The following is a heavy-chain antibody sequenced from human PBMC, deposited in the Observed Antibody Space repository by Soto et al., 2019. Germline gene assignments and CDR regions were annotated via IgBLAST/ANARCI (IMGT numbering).Heavy chain of an antibody. CDR1: GYSFTIHD. V-gene: IGHV1-18*01. CDR3: ARGNTPVDH. J-gene: IGHJ4*02. Sequence: GASVKGSCKTSGYSFTIHDISWVRQAPGQGLEWMGRISAYNGNTNYAQKFLGRVTMTTDTSTSTGYMELRSLTSDDTAVYYCARGNTPVDHWGQGTLVTVSS. D-gene: IGHD2-2*01. CDR2: ISAYNGNT.